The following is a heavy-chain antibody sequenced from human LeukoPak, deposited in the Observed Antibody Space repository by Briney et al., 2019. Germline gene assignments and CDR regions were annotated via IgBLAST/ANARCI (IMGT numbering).Heavy chain of an antibody. CDR1: GGSISSYY. CDR3: ARHGRDFWSGYYLSYYYYGMDV. J-gene: IGHJ6*02. D-gene: IGHD3-3*01. CDR2: IYYSGST. Sequence: SETLSLTCTVSGGSISSYYWSWIRQPPGKGLEWIGYIYYSGSTNYNPSLKSRVTISVDTSKNQFSLKLSSVTAADTAVYYCARHGRDFWSGYYLSYYYYGMDVWGQGTTVTVSS. V-gene: IGHV4-59*08.